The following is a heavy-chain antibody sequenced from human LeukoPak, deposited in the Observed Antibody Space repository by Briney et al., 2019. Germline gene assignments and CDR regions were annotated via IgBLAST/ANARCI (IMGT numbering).Heavy chain of an antibody. V-gene: IGHV3-23*01. J-gene: IGHJ4*02. Sequence: GGSLRLSCAASGFTFSSYAMSWVRQSPGKGLEWVSAISGSGGSTYYADSVKGRFTISRDNSKNTLYLQMNSLRAEDTAVYYCAKVHSSGWFYFDYWGQGTLVTVSS. CDR3: AKVHSSGWFYFDY. CDR2: ISGSGGST. D-gene: IGHD6-19*01. CDR1: GFTFSSYA.